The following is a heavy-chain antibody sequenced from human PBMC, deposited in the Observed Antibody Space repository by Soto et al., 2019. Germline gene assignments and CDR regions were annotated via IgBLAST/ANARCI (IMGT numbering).Heavy chain of an antibody. CDR1: GFTFDDYA. CDR3: AASRAYASSAYSGFHYGMDV. V-gene: IGHV3-9*01. J-gene: IGHJ6*02. Sequence: EVQLVESGGGLVQPGRSLRLSCAASGFTFDDYAMHWVRQVPGKGLQWVSGLSWNGVTIGYAASVKGRFTISRDNAKKSLYLQMNGLRPDDTALYFCAASRAYASSAYSGFHYGMDVWGLGTTVTVS. CDR2: LSWNGVTI. D-gene: IGHD3-22*01.